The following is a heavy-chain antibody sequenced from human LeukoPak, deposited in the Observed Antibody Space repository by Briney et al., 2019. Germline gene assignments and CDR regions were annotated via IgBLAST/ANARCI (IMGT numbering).Heavy chain of an antibody. CDR3: ARSAMVRGVNWFDP. CDR1: GGSISSYY. D-gene: IGHD3-10*01. Sequence: PSETLSLTCSVSGGSISSYYWSWIRQPPGKGLEWIGYIYYSGSTNYNPSLKSRVTISVGTSKNQFSLKLSSVTAADTAVYYCARSAMVRGVNWFDPWGQGTLVTVSS. J-gene: IGHJ5*02. V-gene: IGHV4-59*01. CDR2: IYYSGST.